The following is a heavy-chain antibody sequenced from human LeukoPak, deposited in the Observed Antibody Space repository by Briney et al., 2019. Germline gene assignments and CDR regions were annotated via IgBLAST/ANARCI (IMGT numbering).Heavy chain of an antibody. D-gene: IGHD3-10*01. CDR1: GYTFTSYY. Sequence: ASVKVSCKASGYTFTSYYMHWVRQAPGQGLEWMGIINPSGGSTSYAQKFQGRVTMTRDTSTSTVYMELSSLRSEDTAVYYCARGGRKGYYYGSGNYEFDYWGQGTLVTVSS. J-gene: IGHJ4*02. V-gene: IGHV1-46*03. CDR2: INPSGGST. CDR3: ARGGRKGYYYGSGNYEFDY.